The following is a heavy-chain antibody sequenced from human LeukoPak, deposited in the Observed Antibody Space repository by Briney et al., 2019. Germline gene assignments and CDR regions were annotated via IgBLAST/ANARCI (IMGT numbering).Heavy chain of an antibody. CDR1: GGTFSSYA. Sequence: PVKVSCKASGGTFSSYAISWVRQAPGQGLEWMGGIIPIFGTANYAQKFQGRVTITADESTSTAYMELSSLRSEDTAVYYCAREGFDILTGYPSYYFDYWGQGTLVTVSS. V-gene: IGHV1-69*13. CDR3: AREGFDILTGYPSYYFDY. CDR2: IIPIFGTA. J-gene: IGHJ4*02. D-gene: IGHD3-9*01.